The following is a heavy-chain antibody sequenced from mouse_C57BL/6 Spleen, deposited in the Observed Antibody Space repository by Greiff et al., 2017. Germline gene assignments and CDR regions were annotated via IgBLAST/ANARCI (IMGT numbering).Heavy chain of an antibody. D-gene: IGHD1-1*01. CDR3: ARNYYGSSPWFAY. CDR2: INPNYGTT. V-gene: IGHV1-39*01. Sequence: VQLKESGPELVKPGASVKISCKASGYSFTDYNMNWVKQSNGKSLEWIGVINPNYGTTSYNQKFKGKATLTVDQSSSTAYMQLNSLTSEDSAVYYCARNYYGSSPWFAYWGQGTLVTVSA. J-gene: IGHJ3*01. CDR1: GYSFTDYN.